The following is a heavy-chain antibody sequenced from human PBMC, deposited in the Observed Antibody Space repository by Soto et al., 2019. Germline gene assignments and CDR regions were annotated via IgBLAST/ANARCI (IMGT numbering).Heavy chain of an antibody. CDR1: GGSISSGAYS. Sequence: PSETLSLTCAVSGGSISSGAYSWSWIRQPPGKGLEWVGYIYHSGSTYYNPSLKSRVTISVDRSKNRFSLKLSSVTAADTAVYYCARGYGRNFDYWGQGTLVTVSS. V-gene: IGHV4-30-2*01. J-gene: IGHJ4*02. D-gene: IGHD5-18*01. CDR2: IYHSGST. CDR3: ARGYGRNFDY.